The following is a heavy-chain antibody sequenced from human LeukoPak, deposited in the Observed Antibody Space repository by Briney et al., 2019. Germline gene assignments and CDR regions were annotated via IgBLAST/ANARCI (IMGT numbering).Heavy chain of an antibody. Sequence: GGSLRLSCAASGFTFSSYWMSWVRQAPGKGLEWVANIKQDGSEKYYVDSVKGRFTISRGNAKNSLYLQMNSLRAEDTAVYYCARGDRSYSYYFDYRGQGTLVTVSS. D-gene: IGHD5-18*01. CDR1: GFTFSSYW. V-gene: IGHV3-7*01. CDR3: ARGDRSYSYYFDY. CDR2: IKQDGSEK. J-gene: IGHJ4*02.